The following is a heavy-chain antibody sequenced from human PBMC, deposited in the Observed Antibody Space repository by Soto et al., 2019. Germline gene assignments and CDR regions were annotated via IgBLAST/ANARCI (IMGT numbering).Heavy chain of an antibody. CDR3: ARDPTIFGVVQNYGMDV. D-gene: IGHD3-3*01. Sequence: ASVKVSCKASGYTFTNYPISWVRQAPGQGLEWMGWISAYNGYTNYAQKLQGRVTMTADTSTSTAYMELRSLRSDDTAVYYCARDPTIFGVVQNYGMDVWGQGTTVTVSS. CDR1: GYTFTNYP. V-gene: IGHV1-18*01. CDR2: ISAYNGYT. J-gene: IGHJ6*02.